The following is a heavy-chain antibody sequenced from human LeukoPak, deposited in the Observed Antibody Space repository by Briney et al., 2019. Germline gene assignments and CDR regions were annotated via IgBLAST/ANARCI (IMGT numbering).Heavy chain of an antibody. CDR2: IIPILGIA. CDR3: ARARLPIVVVTAIRRDAFDI. CDR1: GGTFSSYA. D-gene: IGHD2-21*02. Sequence: SVKVSCKASGGTFSSYAISWVRQAPGQGLEWMGRIIPILGIANYAQKFHGRVTITADKSTSTAYMELSSLRAEDTAVYYGARARLPIVVVTAIRRDAFDIWGQGTMVTVSS. V-gene: IGHV1-69*04. J-gene: IGHJ3*02.